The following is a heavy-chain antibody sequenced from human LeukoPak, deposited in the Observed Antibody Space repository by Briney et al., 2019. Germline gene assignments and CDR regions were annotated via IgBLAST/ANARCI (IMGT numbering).Heavy chain of an antibody. J-gene: IGHJ4*02. CDR1: GFTFNNYA. Sequence: GGSLRLSCAASGFTFNNYAMTWVRQTPGKGLEWVSYISSSGSTIYYADSVKGRFTISRDNAKNSLYLQMNSLRAEDTAVYYCAREVGANDYWGQGTLVTVSS. CDR2: ISSSGSTI. CDR3: AREVGANDY. D-gene: IGHD1-26*01. V-gene: IGHV3-11*01.